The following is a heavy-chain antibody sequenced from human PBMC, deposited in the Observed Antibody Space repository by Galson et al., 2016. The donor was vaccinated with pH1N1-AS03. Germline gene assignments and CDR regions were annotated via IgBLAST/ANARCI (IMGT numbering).Heavy chain of an antibody. D-gene: IGHD5-12*01. Sequence: SLRPSCAASGFTFNNYWMNWVRQAPGKGLEWVAHIKQDGSEKNYVDSVKGRFTISRDNAKNSLYLQMNSLRVEDTAVYYCARDLDDGYRADLGYWGQGTLVTVSS. CDR2: IKQDGSEK. J-gene: IGHJ4*02. V-gene: IGHV3-7*03. CDR1: GFTFNNYW. CDR3: ARDLDDGYRADLGY.